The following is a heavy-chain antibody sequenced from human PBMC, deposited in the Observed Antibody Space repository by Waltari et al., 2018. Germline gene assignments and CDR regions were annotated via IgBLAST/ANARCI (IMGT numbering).Heavy chain of an antibody. CDR2: LWSDGSNK. D-gene: IGHD5-12*01. V-gene: IGHV3-33*01. CDR3: AREKRDGYTFDS. J-gene: IGHJ4*02. Sequence: QVQLAEYGGGVVQPGRSLRLSCTAPGFTFSSHVMHWVLQAPGKGPEWVAALWSDGSNKNYVDSVKGRFTISRDNSKNTLYLQMNSLRAEDTAVYYCAREKRDGYTFDSWGQGTLVTVSS. CDR1: GFTFSSHV.